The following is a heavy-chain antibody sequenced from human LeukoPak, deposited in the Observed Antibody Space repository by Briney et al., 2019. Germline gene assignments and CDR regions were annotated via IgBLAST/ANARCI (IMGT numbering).Heavy chain of an antibody. Sequence: PSETLSLTCTVSGGSISSSSYYWGWIRQPPGKGLEWIGSIYYSGSTYYNPSLKSRVTISVDTSKNQFSLKLSSVTAADTAVYYCARDGAAVAGIWGQGTLVTVSS. D-gene: IGHD6-19*01. J-gene: IGHJ4*02. V-gene: IGHV4-39*07. CDR2: IYYSGST. CDR3: ARDGAAVAGI. CDR1: GGSISSSSYY.